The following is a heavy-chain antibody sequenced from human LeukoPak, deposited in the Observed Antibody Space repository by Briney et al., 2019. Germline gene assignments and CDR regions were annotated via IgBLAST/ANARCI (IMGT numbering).Heavy chain of an antibody. CDR3: ARDSDCSSTSCYGFGQYYYYYYMDV. J-gene: IGHJ6*03. Sequence: GGSLRLFCAASGFTFSSYWMSWVRQAPGKGLEWVANIKQDGSEKYYVDSVKGRFTISRDNAKNSLYLQMNSLRAEDTAVYYCARDSDCSSTSCYGFGQYYYYYYMDVWGKGTTVTVSS. CDR1: GFTFSSYW. V-gene: IGHV3-7*01. CDR2: IKQDGSEK. D-gene: IGHD2-2*01.